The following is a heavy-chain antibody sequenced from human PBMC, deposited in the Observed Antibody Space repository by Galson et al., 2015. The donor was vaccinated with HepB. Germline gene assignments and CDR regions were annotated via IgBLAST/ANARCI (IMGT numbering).Heavy chain of an antibody. Sequence: ETLSLTCTVSGGSISSYYWSWIRQPPGKGLEWIGYIYYSGSTNDNPSLKSRVTISVDTSKNQFSLKLSSVTAADTAVYYCARGVRYDSSGYYAYEFDYWVPGTLVTVSS. CDR1: GGSISSYY. J-gene: IGHJ4*02. V-gene: IGHV4-59*08. D-gene: IGHD3-22*01. CDR3: ARGVRYDSSGYYAYEFDY. CDR2: IYYSGST.